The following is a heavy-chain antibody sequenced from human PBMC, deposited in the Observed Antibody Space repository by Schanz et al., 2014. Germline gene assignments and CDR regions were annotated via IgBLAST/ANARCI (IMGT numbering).Heavy chain of an antibody. CDR1: GFTFNDYA. Sequence: EVKLVESGGVVVQPGGSLRLSCAASGFTFNDYAMHWVRQAPGKGLEWVSGISWNSGSIGYADSVKGRFTISRDNAKNSLYLQMNSLRPEDTALYFCARDEGRDGYNLAFDVWGQGTLVTVSS. V-gene: IGHV3-9*01. CDR2: ISWNSGSI. CDR3: ARDEGRDGYNLAFDV. D-gene: IGHD5-12*01. J-gene: IGHJ3*01.